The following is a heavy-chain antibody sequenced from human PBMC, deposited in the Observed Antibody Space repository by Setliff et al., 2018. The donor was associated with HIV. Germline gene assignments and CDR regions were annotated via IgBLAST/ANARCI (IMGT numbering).Heavy chain of an antibody. CDR1: GGSISSGGYY. D-gene: IGHD6-25*01. Sequence: SETLSLTCSVSGGSISSGGYYWSWIRQHPGKGLEWIGYSYYSGSANYNPSLKGLVTISVDTSKNQFSLKLSSVTAADTAVYYCARGYGAAGGGCWGQGTLVTVSS. J-gene: IGHJ4*01. CDR2: SYYSGSA. CDR3: ARGYGAAGGGC. V-gene: IGHV4-31*01.